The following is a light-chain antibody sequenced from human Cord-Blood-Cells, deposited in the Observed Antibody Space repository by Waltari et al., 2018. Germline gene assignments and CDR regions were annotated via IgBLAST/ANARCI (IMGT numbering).Light chain of an antibody. V-gene: IGLV3-1*01. CDR2: QDS. J-gene: IGLJ2*01. Sequence: SYERTQPPSVSVYSGQTASITCSGDKLADKYASWYQQQPGQSPVLVINQDSKRPAGIPVRFAGSNSGNTATLTISGTQAMDEADYYCQAWDSSTPAVVFGGGTKLTVL. CDR3: QAWDSSTPAVV. CDR1: KLADKY.